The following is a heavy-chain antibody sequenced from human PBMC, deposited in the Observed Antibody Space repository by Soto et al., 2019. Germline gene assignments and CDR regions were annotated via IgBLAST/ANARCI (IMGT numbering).Heavy chain of an antibody. CDR1: RYIFTAYF. CDR3: ASHDPGARFDP. J-gene: IGHJ5*02. CDR2: INPNNGAT. Sequence: QVQLVQSGAEVKKPGASVKVSCKAPRYIFTAYFMHWVRQAPGQGLEWMGWINPNNGATHYGLSFQGRVTMTWDTSISTAYMELSSLRSDDTAVYSCASHDPGARFDPWGQGTLVIVSS. D-gene: IGHD1-1*01. V-gene: IGHV1-2*02.